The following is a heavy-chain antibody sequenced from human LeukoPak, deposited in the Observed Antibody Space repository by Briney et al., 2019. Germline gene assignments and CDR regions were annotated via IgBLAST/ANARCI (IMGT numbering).Heavy chain of an antibody. D-gene: IGHD6-19*01. Sequence: PGGSLRLSCAASGFTFSSYAMSWVRQAPGKGLEWVSAISGSGGSTYYADSVKGRFTISRDNSKNTLYLQMNSLRAEDTAVYYCAKDPYSSDRAEYFQHWGQGTLVTVSS. CDR2: ISGSGGST. J-gene: IGHJ1*01. CDR3: AKDPYSSDRAEYFQH. V-gene: IGHV3-23*01. CDR1: GFTFSSYA.